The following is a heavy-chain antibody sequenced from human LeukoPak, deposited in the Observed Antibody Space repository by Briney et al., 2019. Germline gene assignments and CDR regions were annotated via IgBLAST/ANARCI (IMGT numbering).Heavy chain of an antibody. CDR2: ISDSVTT. V-gene: IGHV4-61*01. D-gene: IGHD3-10*01. Sequence: SETLSLTCTVSGDSVSNGTFDWSWIRQPPGKGLEWIGYISDSVTTKYSPSLKTRVTISVDTSKNQFSLKLRSVTAADTAVYYCAAKGQGSSLSYFVYWGQGTLVTVSS. J-gene: IGHJ4*02. CDR3: AAKGQGSSLSYFVY. CDR1: GDSVSNGTFD.